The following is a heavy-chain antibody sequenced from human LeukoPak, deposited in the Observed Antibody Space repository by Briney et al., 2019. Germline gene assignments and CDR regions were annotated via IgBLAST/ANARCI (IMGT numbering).Heavy chain of an antibody. CDR1: EFTFSRSW. Sequence: GGSLRLSCAASEFTFSRSWMGWVRQAPGKGLEWVANIKQDGTSKYYVDSVMGRFTISRDNAENSVYLQMDSLSAGDTAVYYCARHGDYCFDLWGTGTRVTVSS. D-gene: IGHD2-21*01. V-gene: IGHV3-7*02. CDR2: IKQDGTSK. CDR3: ARHGDYCFDL. J-gene: IGHJ4*02.